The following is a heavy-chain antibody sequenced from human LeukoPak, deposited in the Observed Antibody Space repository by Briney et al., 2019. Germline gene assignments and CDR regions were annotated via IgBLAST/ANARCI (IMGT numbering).Heavy chain of an antibody. CDR1: GGSISSSSYY. D-gene: IGHD3-22*01. J-gene: IGHJ4*02. CDR3: ARTSSTYYFDSSAYDQRHHFDY. Sequence: SETLSLTCTVSGGSISSSSYYWGWIRQPPGKGLEWIGSIYYSGSTYYNPSLKSRVTISVDTSKNQFSLKLSSVTAADTAVYYCARTSSTYYFDSSAYDQRHHFDYWGQGTLVTVSS. V-gene: IGHV4-39*07. CDR2: IYYSGST.